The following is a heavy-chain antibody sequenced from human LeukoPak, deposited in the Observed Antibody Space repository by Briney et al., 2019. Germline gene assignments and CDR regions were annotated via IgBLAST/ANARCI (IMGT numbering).Heavy chain of an antibody. CDR2: VNTKSGNT. Sequence: ASVKVSCKASGGTFSSYAISWVRQAPGQGLEWLGWVNTKSGNTGSAQNFQGRVTITRDTSINTAYMELSSLRSEDTAIYYCARVDGSPDYWGQGTLVTVSS. CDR3: ARVDGSPDY. J-gene: IGHJ4*02. D-gene: IGHD2-15*01. CDR1: GGTFSSYA. V-gene: IGHV1-8*03.